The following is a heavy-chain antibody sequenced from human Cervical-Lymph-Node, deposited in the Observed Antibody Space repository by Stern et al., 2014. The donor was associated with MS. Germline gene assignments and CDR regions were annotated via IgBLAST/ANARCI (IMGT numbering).Heavy chain of an antibody. J-gene: IGHJ4*02. CDR3: ARQRYFDY. V-gene: IGHV5-51*01. CDR2: IFPGGPDF. Sequence: VQLVQSGPEVKRPGESLKISCQASGYTFTSYWIGWVRQMPGKGLEWIAIIFPGGPDFRSSPSSQGQVTISAYKSSSPAYLQWNNLKASDTAIYYCARQRYFDYWGQGTLVTVSS. CDR1: GYTFTSYW.